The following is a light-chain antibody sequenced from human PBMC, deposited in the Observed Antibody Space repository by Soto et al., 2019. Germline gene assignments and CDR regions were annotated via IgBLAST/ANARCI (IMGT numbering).Light chain of an antibody. CDR2: GAS. CDR1: QSVTSNY. V-gene: IGKV3-20*01. CDR3: HQYADSPRT. J-gene: IGKJ1*01. Sequence: EIVLTQSPGTLSLSPGERDTLSCRASQSVTSNYLAWYQQKPGQAPRLLVYGASSRTTGIPDRFSGTGSGTDFTLTLSRLEPEDFAVYYCHQYADSPRTFGRGTTVEVK.